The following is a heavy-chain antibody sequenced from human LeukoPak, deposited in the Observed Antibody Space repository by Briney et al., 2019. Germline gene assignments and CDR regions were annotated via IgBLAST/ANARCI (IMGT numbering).Heavy chain of an antibody. D-gene: IGHD4-17*01. CDR1: GYRFTNYW. J-gene: IGHJ4*02. Sequence: GESLKISCTASGYRFTNYWIGWVHQMPGKGLEWMTIIYPGDSETRYSPSFQGQVTISADKSIGTMYLQWSSLKASDIAMYYCARALRTGQGDYVPVLWGQGTLVIVSS. CDR3: ARALRTGQGDYVPVL. V-gene: IGHV5-51*07. CDR2: IYPGDSET.